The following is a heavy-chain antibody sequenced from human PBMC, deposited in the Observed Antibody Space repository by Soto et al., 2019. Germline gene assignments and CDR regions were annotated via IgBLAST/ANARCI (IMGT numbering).Heavy chain of an antibody. V-gene: IGHV3-30-3*01. Sequence: QVQLVESGGGVVQPGRSLRLSCAASGFTFSSYAMHWVRQAPGKGLEWVAVISYDGSNKYYADSVKGRFTISRDNSKNTLYLQMNSLRAEDTAVYYCASIVGATSITKIDYWGQGTLVTVSS. CDR3: ASIVGATSITKIDY. D-gene: IGHD1-26*01. CDR1: GFTFSSYA. J-gene: IGHJ4*02. CDR2: ISYDGSNK.